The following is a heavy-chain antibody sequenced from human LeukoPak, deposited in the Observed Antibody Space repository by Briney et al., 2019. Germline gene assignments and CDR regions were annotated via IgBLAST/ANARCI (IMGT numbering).Heavy chain of an antibody. D-gene: IGHD4-23*01. CDR3: AITVVENAFDI. J-gene: IGHJ3*02. CDR2: INPNNGGT. V-gene: IGHV1-2*06. CDR1: GYTFTNYY. Sequence: ASVKVSCKASGYTFTNYYIHWVRQAPGQGLEWMGRINPNNGGTNYAQKFQGSVTMDRDTSISTAYMELSGLTSDDTAIYYCAITVVENAFDIWGQGTMVIVSS.